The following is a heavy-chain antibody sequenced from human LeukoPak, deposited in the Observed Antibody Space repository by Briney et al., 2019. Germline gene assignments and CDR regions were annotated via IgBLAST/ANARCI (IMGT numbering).Heavy chain of an antibody. Sequence: GGSLRLSCAASGFTFSSNAMHWVRQAPGKGLEWVAVIWYDGSKTYYVDSVKGRFSISRDNSKNTLHLQMSSLKVEDTAIYYCARDPATVTSCFDCWGRGTLVTVSS. J-gene: IGHJ4*02. D-gene: IGHD4-17*01. V-gene: IGHV3-33*08. CDR2: IWYDGSKT. CDR3: ARDPATVTSCFDC. CDR1: GFTFSSNA.